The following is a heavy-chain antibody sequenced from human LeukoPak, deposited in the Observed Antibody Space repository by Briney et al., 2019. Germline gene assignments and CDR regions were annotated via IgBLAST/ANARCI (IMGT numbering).Heavy chain of an antibody. CDR3: AKDFRIGYSAHFDY. V-gene: IGHV3-23*01. Sequence: PGGSLRLSCVGSGFTSRSHAKSWVRQAPEKGLEFVSGIYENGGTTYYADSVKGRFSISRDNSKNTLYLQMDSLRGEDTAVHYCAKDFRIGYSAHFDYWGQGALVTVSS. CDR1: GFTSRSHA. D-gene: IGHD2-21*01. CDR2: IYENGGTT. J-gene: IGHJ4*02.